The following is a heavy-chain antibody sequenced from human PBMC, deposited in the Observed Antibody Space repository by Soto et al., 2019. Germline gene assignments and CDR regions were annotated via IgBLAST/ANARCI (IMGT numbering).Heavy chain of an antibody. CDR3: ARNGRVIAPATATYYYGMDV. D-gene: IGHD2-15*01. Sequence: QVQLVQSGAEVKKPGASVKVSCRASGYNFPTYGITWVRQAPGQGLEWMGWISVYNGNTRYAQNLQGRVTVTTDSSTSTAYMEPRSLTSDDTAVYYCARNGRVIAPATATYYYGMDVWGQGTTVTVSS. V-gene: IGHV1-18*01. CDR1: GYNFPTYG. J-gene: IGHJ6*02. CDR2: ISVYNGNT.